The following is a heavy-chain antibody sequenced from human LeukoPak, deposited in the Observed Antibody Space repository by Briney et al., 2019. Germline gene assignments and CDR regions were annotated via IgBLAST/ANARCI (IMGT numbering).Heavy chain of an antibody. Sequence: SETLSLTCAVSGGSISSSNWWSWVRQPPGKGLEWIGEIYHSGSTNYNPFLKSRVTISVDTSQNQFSLQLTSVTAADTAVYYCAGGDLSPDYWGQGTLVTVSS. V-gene: IGHV4-4*02. D-gene: IGHD3-16*02. CDR3: AGGDLSPDY. J-gene: IGHJ4*02. CDR2: IYHSGST. CDR1: GGSISSSNW.